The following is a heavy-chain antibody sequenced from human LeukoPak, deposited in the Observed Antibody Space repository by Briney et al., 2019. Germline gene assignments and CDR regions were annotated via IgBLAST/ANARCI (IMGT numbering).Heavy chain of an antibody. CDR2: ISAYNGNT. CDR1: GGTFSSYV. CDR3: ARETLYYYDSSGYYY. Sequence: ASVKVSCKASGGTFSSYVISWVRQAPGQGLEWMGWISAYNGNTNYAQKLQGRVTMTTDTSTSTAYMELRSLRSDDTAVYYCARETLYYYDSSGYYYWGQGTLVTVSS. D-gene: IGHD3-22*01. V-gene: IGHV1-18*01. J-gene: IGHJ4*02.